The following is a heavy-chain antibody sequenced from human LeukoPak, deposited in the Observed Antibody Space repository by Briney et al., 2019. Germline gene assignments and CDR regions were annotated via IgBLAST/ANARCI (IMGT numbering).Heavy chain of an antibody. J-gene: IGHJ6*03. CDR2: IKEDGREK. Sequence: GGSLRLSCAASGFTFRNHWMSWVRQAPGKGLEWVANIKEDGREKYYVDSVKGRFTISRDNAKNSLNLQMNSLRAEDTAVYYCARGATVTTIFYYYYMDVWGKGTTVTVSS. CDR1: GFTFRNHW. D-gene: IGHD5-12*01. CDR3: ARGATVTTIFYYYYMDV. V-gene: IGHV3-7*01.